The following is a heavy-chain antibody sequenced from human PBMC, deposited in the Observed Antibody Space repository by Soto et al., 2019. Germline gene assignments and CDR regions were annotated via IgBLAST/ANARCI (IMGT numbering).Heavy chain of an antibody. Sequence: EMQLVDSGGGLVQPGDSLRLSCVASGFSFSNYWMAWVRQAPGKGLEWVANIKEDGSQYTYVASVKGRFTISRDNAENSLSLQMNRLRAEDTAVYYFARETHYYATWGQGTLVTVSS. J-gene: IGHJ4*02. CDR3: ARETHYYAT. V-gene: IGHV3-7*04. D-gene: IGHD3-10*01. CDR2: IKEDGSQY. CDR1: GFSFSNYW.